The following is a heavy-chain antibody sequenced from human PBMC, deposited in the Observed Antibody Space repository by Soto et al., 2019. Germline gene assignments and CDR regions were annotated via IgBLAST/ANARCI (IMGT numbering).Heavy chain of an antibody. D-gene: IGHD5-18*01. CDR1: GYNFATDC. V-gene: IGHV5-51*01. CDR2: IYPVDSDT. CDR3: ARYWHSYSLNYYRGMDV. J-gene: IGHJ6*02. Sequence: PGESLKISCKGSGYNFATDCIGWVRQMPWKGLEWMGIIYPVDSDTRYSPSFQGQVTISADKSISTAYLQWSSLKASDTAMYYCARYWHSYSLNYYRGMDVWGQGTTVTV.